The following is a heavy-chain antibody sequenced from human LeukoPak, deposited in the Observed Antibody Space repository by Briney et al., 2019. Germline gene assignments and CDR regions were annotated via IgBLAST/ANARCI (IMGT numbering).Heavy chain of an antibody. V-gene: IGHV3-33*06. Sequence: PGRSLRLSCAAPGFTSSNYAMHWVRQAPGKGLEWVAVISFDGNTKHSADSVKGRFTISRDSSKNTLYLQMNSLKAEDTAVYYCAKDLCSTTCYTAYWGQGTLVTVSS. CDR1: GFTSSNYA. D-gene: IGHD2-2*02. J-gene: IGHJ4*02. CDR2: ISFDGNTK. CDR3: AKDLCSTTCYTAY.